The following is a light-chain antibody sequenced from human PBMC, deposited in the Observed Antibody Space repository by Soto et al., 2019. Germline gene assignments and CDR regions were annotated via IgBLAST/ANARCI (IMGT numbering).Light chain of an antibody. V-gene: IGKV3-15*01. CDR2: GAS. Sequence: MGMTQSPATLSVSAGESATLSCRASQSVSSNLAWYQQKPGQAPRLLIYGASTRATGIPARFSGSGSGTEFTLTISSLQSEDFAVYYCQQYNTWPPLIAFGQGTRLEIK. J-gene: IGKJ5*01. CDR3: QQYNTWPPLIA. CDR1: QSVSSN.